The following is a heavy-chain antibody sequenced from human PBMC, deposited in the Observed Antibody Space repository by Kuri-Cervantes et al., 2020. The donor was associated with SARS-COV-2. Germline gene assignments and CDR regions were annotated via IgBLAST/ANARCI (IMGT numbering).Heavy chain of an antibody. J-gene: IGHJ4*02. CDR2: IVHSGTA. CDR1: GGSISHGGYS. CDR3: ASVTVTMNFDY. Sequence: SETLSLTCAVSGGSISHGGYSWIWIRQPPGKGLEYIGYIVHSGTASYNPSLKSRVAMSADRSKNQFCLDLRSVTPADTAVYYCASVTVTMNFDYWGPGALDTVSS. V-gene: IGHV4-30-2*01. D-gene: IGHD3-3*01.